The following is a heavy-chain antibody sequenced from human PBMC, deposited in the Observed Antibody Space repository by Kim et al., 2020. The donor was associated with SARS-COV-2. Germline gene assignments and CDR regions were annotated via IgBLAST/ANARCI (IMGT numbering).Heavy chain of an antibody. J-gene: IGHJ6*02. V-gene: IGHV1-69*13. Sequence: SVKVSCKASGGTFSSYAISWVRQAPGQGLEWMGGIIHIFGTANYAQKFQGRVTITADESTSTAYMELSSLRSEDTAVYYCARHSLPAAIYYYYGMDVWGQGTTVTVSS. CDR2: IIHIFGTA. CDR3: ARHSLPAAIYYYYGMDV. D-gene: IGHD2-2*01. CDR1: GGTFSSYA.